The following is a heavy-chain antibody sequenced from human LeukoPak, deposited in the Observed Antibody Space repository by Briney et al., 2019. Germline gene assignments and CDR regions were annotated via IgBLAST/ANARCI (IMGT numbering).Heavy chain of an antibody. D-gene: IGHD1-7*01. V-gene: IGHV1-69*04. CDR3: ARDRVTGTWRGEFDP. CDR2: IIPILGIA. Sequence: SVKVSCKASGGTFSSYAISWVRQAPGQGLEWMGRIIPILGIANYAQKFQGRVAITADKSTGTAYMELSSLRSEDTAVYYCARDRVTGTWRGEFDPWGQGTLVTVSS. CDR1: GGTFSSYA. J-gene: IGHJ5*02.